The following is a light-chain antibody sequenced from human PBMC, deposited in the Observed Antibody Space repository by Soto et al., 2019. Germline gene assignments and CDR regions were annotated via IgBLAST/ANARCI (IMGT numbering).Light chain of an antibody. J-gene: IGKJ1*01. CDR1: ETVATN. Sequence: EVVMTQSPATLSVSPGERATLSCRPSETVATNLAWYQQKPGQAPRLLISGASTRAAGISDRFRGSGSGTEFTLTISSLRSEDSAIYYCQQYFEWPAMTFGQGTNVDI. CDR2: GAS. V-gene: IGKV3-15*01. CDR3: QQYFEWPAMT.